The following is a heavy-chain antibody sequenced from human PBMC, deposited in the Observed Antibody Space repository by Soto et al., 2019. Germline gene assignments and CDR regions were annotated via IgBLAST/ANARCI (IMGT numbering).Heavy chain of an antibody. V-gene: IGHV3-23*01. Sequence: GGSLRLSCAASGFTFFTYAMSWVRQAPGKGLEWVSGITDSGDSTYYADSVKGRFTISRDNSKNTLYLQMNSLRAEDTAVYYFAKDARVVSCIFDDWGQGTLVTVSS. CDR2: ITDSGDST. J-gene: IGHJ4*02. D-gene: IGHD2-15*01. CDR3: AKDARVVSCIFDD. CDR1: GFTFFTYA.